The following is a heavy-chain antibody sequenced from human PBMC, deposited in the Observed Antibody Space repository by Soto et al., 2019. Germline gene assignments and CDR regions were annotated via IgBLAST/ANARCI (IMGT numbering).Heavy chain of an antibody. CDR2: IIPIFGTA. V-gene: IGHV1-69*12. Sequence: QVQLVQSGAEVKKPGSSVKVSRKASGGTFSSYAISWVRQAPGQGLEWMGGIIPIFGTADYAQTFQGRVTITADESTSTAYMELSSLRSEDTAVYYCASHTGSSPEGRYYYGMDVWGQGTTVTVSS. D-gene: IGHD1-26*01. J-gene: IGHJ6*01. CDR3: ASHTGSSPEGRYYYGMDV. CDR1: GGTFSSYA.